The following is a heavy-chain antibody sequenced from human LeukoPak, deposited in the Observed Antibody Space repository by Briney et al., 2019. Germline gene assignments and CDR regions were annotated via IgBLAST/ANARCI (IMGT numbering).Heavy chain of an antibody. Sequence: PGGSLRLSCAASGFTFSSYGMHWVRQAPGKRLEWVAFIRYDGSNKYYADSVKGRFTISRDNSKNTLYLQMNSLGAEDTAVYYCAKDHEQWLVRVPTYMDVWGKGTTVTISS. J-gene: IGHJ6*03. D-gene: IGHD6-19*01. V-gene: IGHV3-30*02. CDR2: IRYDGSNK. CDR3: AKDHEQWLVRVPTYMDV. CDR1: GFTFSSYG.